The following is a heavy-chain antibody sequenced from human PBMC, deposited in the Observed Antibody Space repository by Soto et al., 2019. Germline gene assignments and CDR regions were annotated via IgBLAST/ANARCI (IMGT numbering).Heavy chain of an antibody. V-gene: IGHV1-69*12. D-gene: IGHD3-22*01. CDR1: GGTFSSYA. J-gene: IGHJ5*02. CDR2: IIPIFGTA. Sequence: QVQLVQSGAEVKKXGXSVKXXCKASGGTFSSYAITWVRQAPGQGLEWMGGIIPIFGTANYAQKFQGRVTITADESTSTAYMELSSLRSEDTAVYYCARDRGPSSGYYPYWFDPWGQGTLVTVSS. CDR3: ARDRGPSSGYYPYWFDP.